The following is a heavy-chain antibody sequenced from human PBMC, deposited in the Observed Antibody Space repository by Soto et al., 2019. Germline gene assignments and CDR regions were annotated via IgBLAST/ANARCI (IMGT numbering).Heavy chain of an antibody. CDR3: ARDGGSGSYYNPAKFDY. V-gene: IGHV3-66*01. Sequence: EVQLVESGGGLVQPGGSLRLSCAASGFTVSSNYMSWVRQAPGKGLEWVSVIYSGGSTYYADSVKGRFTISRDNSKNTLYLQMNSLRAEETAVYYCARDGGSGSYYNPAKFDYWGQGTLVTVSS. J-gene: IGHJ4*02. CDR1: GFTVSSNY. CDR2: IYSGGST. D-gene: IGHD3-10*01.